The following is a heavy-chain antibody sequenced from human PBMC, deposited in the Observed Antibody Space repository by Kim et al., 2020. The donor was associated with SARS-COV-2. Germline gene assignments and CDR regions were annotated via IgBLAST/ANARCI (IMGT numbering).Heavy chain of an antibody. D-gene: IGHD3-10*01. Sequence: ASVKVSCKASGYTFTDYYMHWVRQAPGQGLEWMGWINPNSGGTNSAQKFQGRVTMTRDTSITTAYMELSRLSSDDTAVYYCASRRGNCFDPWGQGTLVTVSS. J-gene: IGHJ5*02. CDR3: ASRRGNCFDP. CDR2: INPNSGGT. CDR1: GYTFTDYY. V-gene: IGHV1-2*02.